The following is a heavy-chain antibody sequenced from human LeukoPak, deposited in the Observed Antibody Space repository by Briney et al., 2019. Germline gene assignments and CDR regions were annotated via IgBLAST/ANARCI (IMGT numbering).Heavy chain of an antibody. J-gene: IGHJ4*02. D-gene: IGHD3-22*01. CDR1: GFTFTNYW. Sequence: PGGSLRLSCAVSGFTFTNYWMSWVRQAPGKGLEWVANIKQDGSERYYVDSVKGRFTISRDNAKNSLYLQMNSLRAEDTAVYFCARGGKFYYDNTGYSEGFWGQGTLVTVSS. V-gene: IGHV3-7*01. CDR2: IKQDGSER. CDR3: ARGGKFYYDNTGYSEGF.